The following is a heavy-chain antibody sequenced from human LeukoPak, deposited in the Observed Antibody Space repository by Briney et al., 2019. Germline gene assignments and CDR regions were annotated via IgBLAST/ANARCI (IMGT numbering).Heavy chain of an antibody. D-gene: IGHD2-2*01. Sequence: ASVKVSCKASGYTFTSYDINWVRQATGQGLEWMGWMNPNSGNTGYAQKFQGRVTITRNTSISTAYMELSSLRSEDTAVFYCARTSRFDAFDIWGQGTMVTVSS. CDR3: ARTSRFDAFDI. CDR1: GYTFTSYD. V-gene: IGHV1-8*03. J-gene: IGHJ3*02. CDR2: MNPNSGNT.